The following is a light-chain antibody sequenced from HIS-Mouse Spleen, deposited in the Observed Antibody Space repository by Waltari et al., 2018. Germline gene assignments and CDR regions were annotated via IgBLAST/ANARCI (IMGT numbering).Light chain of an antibody. V-gene: IGLV2-8*01. CDR3: SSYAGSNNYV. CDR2: EVS. J-gene: IGLJ1*01. CDR1: RSAVGGYYY. Sequence: QSALTQPPSASGSPGLSFSIICTAPRSAVGGYYYSRWYQQHPGKAPKLMIYEVSKRPSGVPDRFSGSKSGNTASLTVSGLQAEDEADYYCSSYAGSNNYVFGTGTKVTVL.